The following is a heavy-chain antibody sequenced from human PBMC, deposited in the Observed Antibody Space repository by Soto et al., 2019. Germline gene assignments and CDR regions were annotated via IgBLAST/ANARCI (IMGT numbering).Heavy chain of an antibody. V-gene: IGHV4-30-4*01. CDR1: GGSISSGDYY. Sequence: SETLSLTCTVSGGSISSGDYYWSWIRQPPGKGLEWIGYIYYSGSTYYNPSLKSRVTISVDTSKNQFSLKLSSVTAADTAVYYCARGPPLVGATRGSYYFDYWGQGTLVTVSS. D-gene: IGHD1-26*01. J-gene: IGHJ4*02. CDR2: IYYSGST. CDR3: ARGPPLVGATRGSYYFDY.